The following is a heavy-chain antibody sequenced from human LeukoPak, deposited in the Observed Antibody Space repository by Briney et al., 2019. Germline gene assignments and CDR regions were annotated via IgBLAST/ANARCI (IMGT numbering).Heavy chain of an antibody. J-gene: IGHJ2*01. D-gene: IGHD3-22*01. CDR3: ARDHHYYDSHWYFDL. V-gene: IGHV1-69*04. CDR1: GGTFSSYT. Sequence: SVKVSCKASGGTFSSYTISWVRQAPGQGLEWMGRIIPILGIANYAQKLQGRVTITADKSTSTAYMELSSLRSEDTAVYYCARDHHYYDSHWYFDLWGRGTLVTVSS. CDR2: IIPILGIA.